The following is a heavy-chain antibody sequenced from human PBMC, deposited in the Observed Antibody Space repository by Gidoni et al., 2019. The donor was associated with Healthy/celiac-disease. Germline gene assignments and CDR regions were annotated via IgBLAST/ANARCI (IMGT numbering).Heavy chain of an antibody. D-gene: IGHD6-13*01. J-gene: IGHJ6*02. CDR3: ARERDSSSWYGRDYYYGMDV. Sequence: QVQLVESVGGLVKPGGSLRLSCAASGFTFSYSYMSWIRQAPGKGLELVSYISSSSSYTNEADAVKGRVTISRDNAKNSLYLQMNSLRAEDTAVYYCARERDSSSWYGRDYYYGMDVWGQGTTVTVSS. V-gene: IGHV3-11*06. CDR2: ISSSSSYT. CDR1: GFTFSYSY.